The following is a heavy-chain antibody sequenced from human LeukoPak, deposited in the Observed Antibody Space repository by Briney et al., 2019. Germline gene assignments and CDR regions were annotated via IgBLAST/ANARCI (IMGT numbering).Heavy chain of an antibody. CDR2: INYGGST. CDR1: EMSFSAYY. Sequence: KPSETLSLTCAVSEMSFSAYYWNSIRQSPGKGLEWIGEINYGGSTKYTPSLEGRGTILIDTYKNQFSLKLTSVTAADTAVYYCARGFPPGSGSRGSLAFDVWGQGTMVTVSS. CDR3: ARGFPPGSGSRGSLAFDV. D-gene: IGHD6-19*01. J-gene: IGHJ3*01. V-gene: IGHV4-34*01.